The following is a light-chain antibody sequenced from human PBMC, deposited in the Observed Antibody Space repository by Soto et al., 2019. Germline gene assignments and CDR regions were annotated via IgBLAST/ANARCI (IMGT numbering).Light chain of an antibody. CDR2: DVS. CDR3: SSYSSSDTPYV. J-gene: IGLJ1*01. CDR1: SSDVGGYNY. V-gene: IGLV2-14*03. Sequence: QPALAQPASVSGSPGQSITISCTGTSSDVGGYNYVSWYQQHPGKAPKLMISDVSDRPSGVSNRFSGSKSGNTASLTISGLQAEDEADYYCSSYSSSDTPYVFGTGTKSPS.